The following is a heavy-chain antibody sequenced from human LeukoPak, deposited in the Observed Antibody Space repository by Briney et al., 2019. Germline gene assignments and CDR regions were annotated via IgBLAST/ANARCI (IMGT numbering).Heavy chain of an antibody. Sequence: SETLSLTCTVSGGSLSSYYWSWIRQPAGKGLEWIGRIYTSGSTNYNPSLKSRVTISVDTSKNQFSLKLSSVTAADTAVYYCARGSYSSGWSPGYYFDYWGQGTLVTVSS. CDR2: IYTSGST. CDR1: GGSLSSYY. D-gene: IGHD6-19*01. CDR3: ARGSYSSGWSPGYYFDY. V-gene: IGHV4-4*07. J-gene: IGHJ4*02.